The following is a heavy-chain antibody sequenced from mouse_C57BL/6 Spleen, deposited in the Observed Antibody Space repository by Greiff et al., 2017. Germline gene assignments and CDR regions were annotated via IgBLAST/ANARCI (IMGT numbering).Heavy chain of an antibody. Sequence: QVQLQQPGAELVRPGSSVKLSCKASGYTFTSYWMHWVKQRPIQGLEWIGNIDPSDSETHYNQKFKDKATLTVDKSSSTAYMQLSSLTSEDSAVYYGVWRGCDGYSNWYFGVWGTGATVTVSS. CDR2: IDPSDSET. CDR3: VWRGCDGYSNWYFGV. D-gene: IGHD2-3*01. V-gene: IGHV1-52*01. J-gene: IGHJ1*03. CDR1: GYTFTSYW.